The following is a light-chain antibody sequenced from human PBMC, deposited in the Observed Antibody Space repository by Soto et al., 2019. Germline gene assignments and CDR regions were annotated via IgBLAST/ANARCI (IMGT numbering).Light chain of an antibody. CDR3: QQYNNWPPYT. CDR1: QTVRSN. Sequence: EIVMTQSPAALSVSPGERATLSCRASQTVRSNLAWYQQKPGQAPRLLIFGASTRATGIPARFSGSGSGTEFTLTISSLQSEDFAAYYCQQYNNWPPYTFGQGTKVEIK. J-gene: IGKJ2*01. V-gene: IGKV3-15*01. CDR2: GAS.